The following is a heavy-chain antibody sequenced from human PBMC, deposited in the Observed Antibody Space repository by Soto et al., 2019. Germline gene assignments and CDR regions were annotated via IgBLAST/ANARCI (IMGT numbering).Heavy chain of an antibody. CDR3: ARLYSSSWNRNLNYYYYYMDV. Sequence: PSETLSLTCTVSGGSISSSSYYWGWIRQPPGKGLEWIGSIYYSGSTYYNPSLKSRVTISIDTSKNQFSLKLSSVTAADTAVYYCARLYSSSWNRNLNYYYYYMDVWGKGTTVTVSS. CDR2: IYYSGST. V-gene: IGHV4-39*01. J-gene: IGHJ6*03. CDR1: GGSISSSSYY. D-gene: IGHD6-13*01.